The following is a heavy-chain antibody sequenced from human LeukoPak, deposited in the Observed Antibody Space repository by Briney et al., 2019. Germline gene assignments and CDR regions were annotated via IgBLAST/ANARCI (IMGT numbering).Heavy chain of an antibody. CDR2: LYSDGNA. Sequence: GGSLRLSCAASGFTVITNDMTWVRQAPGKGLGWVSVLYSDGNAKYADSVQGRFTISRDNSKNTLYLEMNSLSPDDTAVYYCARGVEPLAANTLAYWGQGTLVTVSS. V-gene: IGHV3-53*01. CDR1: GFTVITND. CDR3: ARGVEPLAANTLAY. J-gene: IGHJ4*02. D-gene: IGHD1-14*01.